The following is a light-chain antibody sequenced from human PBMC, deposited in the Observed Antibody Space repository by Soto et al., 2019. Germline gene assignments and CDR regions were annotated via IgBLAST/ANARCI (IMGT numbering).Light chain of an antibody. CDR3: QQYHNWWT. CDR1: QSVNIY. V-gene: IGKV3-15*01. J-gene: IGKJ1*01. Sequence: IVFTQSPATLSLSPGARATLSCRASQSVNIYLAWYQQKPGQAPRLLVYDASTRATGIPAKFSGSGSGTEFTLTISSLQSEDFAIYYCQQYHNWWTFGQGTKVDI. CDR2: DAS.